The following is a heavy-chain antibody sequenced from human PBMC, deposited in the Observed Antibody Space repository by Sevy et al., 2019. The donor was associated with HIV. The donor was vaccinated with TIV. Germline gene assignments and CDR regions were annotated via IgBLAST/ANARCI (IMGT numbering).Heavy chain of an antibody. Sequence: GGSLRLSCAASGFAFSSFAMSWVRQAPGKGLEWVSAIVGRGGSTYYADSVKGRFTISRDNSKNTLYLQMNSLRAEDTALYYCAKELYGAAAAFYCYFDLWGRGTLVTVSS. CDR3: AKELYGAAAAFYCYFDL. V-gene: IGHV3-23*01. J-gene: IGHJ2*01. CDR2: IVGRGGST. CDR1: GFAFSSFA. D-gene: IGHD6-13*01.